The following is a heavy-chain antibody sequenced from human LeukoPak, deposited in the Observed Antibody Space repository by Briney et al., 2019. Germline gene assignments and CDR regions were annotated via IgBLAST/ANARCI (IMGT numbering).Heavy chain of an antibody. V-gene: IGHV3-23*01. CDR3: AKDLEEAKYYYYYYGMDV. J-gene: IGHJ6*02. CDR1: GFTVSSNY. Sequence: PGGSLRLSCAASGFTVSSNYMSWVRQAPGKGLEWVSAISGSGGSTYYADSVKGRFTISRDNSKNTLYLQMNSLRAEDTAVYYCAKDLEEAKYYYYYYGMDVWGQGTTVTVSS. CDR2: ISGSGGST.